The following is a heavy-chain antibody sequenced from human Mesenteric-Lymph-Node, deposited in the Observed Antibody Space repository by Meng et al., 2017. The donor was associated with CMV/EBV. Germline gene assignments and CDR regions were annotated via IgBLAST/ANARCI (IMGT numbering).Heavy chain of an antibody. CDR2: ITVSYT. V-gene: IGHV3-69-1*01. CDR1: GIIVRSNY. J-gene: IGHJ4*02. Sequence: GESLKISCAASGIIVRSNYMVWVRQAPGKGLEWVSSITVSYTSYTDSVKGRFTISSDNAENSLFLQMNSLRAEDTAVYYCTRDAHYYCGGDCYYFDVWGQGSLVTVSS. CDR3: TRDAHYYCGGDCYYFDV. D-gene: IGHD2-21*01.